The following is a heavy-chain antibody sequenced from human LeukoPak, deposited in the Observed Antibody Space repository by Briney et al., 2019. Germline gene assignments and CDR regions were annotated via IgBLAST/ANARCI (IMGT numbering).Heavy chain of an antibody. J-gene: IGHJ6*03. Sequence: GGSLRLSCAASGFTFSSSAMSWVRQAPGKGLEWVSSISGSGSGGSTYYADSVKGRFTISRDNSKNTLYLQMNSLRAEDTAVYYCARDPYNGSYGDDYYYYMDVWGKGTTVTISS. V-gene: IGHV3-23*01. CDR2: ISGSGSGGST. CDR3: ARDPYNGSYGDDYYYYMDV. CDR1: GFTFSSSA. D-gene: IGHD1-26*01.